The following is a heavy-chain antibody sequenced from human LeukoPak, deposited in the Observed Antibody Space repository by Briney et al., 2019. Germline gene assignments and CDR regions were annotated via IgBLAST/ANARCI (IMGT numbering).Heavy chain of an antibody. D-gene: IGHD2-2*01. J-gene: IGHJ5*02. CDR2: IKQDGSEK. Sequence: GGSLRLSCAASGFTFSSYWMSWVRQAPGKGLEWVASIKQDGSEKYYVDSVKGRFTISRDNAKNSLYLQMNSLRAEDTAVYYCARDDCSSISCYHNWFDPWGQGTLVTVSS. V-gene: IGHV3-7*01. CDR1: GFTFSSYW. CDR3: ARDDCSSISCYHNWFDP.